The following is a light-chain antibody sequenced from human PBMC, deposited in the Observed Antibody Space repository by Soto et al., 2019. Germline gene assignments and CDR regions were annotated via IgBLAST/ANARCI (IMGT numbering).Light chain of an antibody. V-gene: IGKV3-15*01. CDR1: QSISSK. CDR2: GGS. J-gene: IGKJ4*01. CDR3: QEYNNWHPIT. Sequence: EIVMTQSPATLSVSPGERATLSCRASQSISSKLSWYQQKPGQAPRILIYGGSTRATGIPVRFSGSGSGTEFILTITSLQSEDFAVYYCQEYNNWHPITFGGGTKVEIK.